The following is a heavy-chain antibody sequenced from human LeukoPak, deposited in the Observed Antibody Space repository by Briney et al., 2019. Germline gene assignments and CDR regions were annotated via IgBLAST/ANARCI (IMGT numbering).Heavy chain of an antibody. CDR3: ARDRAMVRGGGTLDAFDY. V-gene: IGHV1-46*01. CDR2: INPSGGST. CDR1: GYTFTSYY. D-gene: IGHD3-10*01. J-gene: IGHJ4*02. Sequence: ASVKVSCKASGYTFTSYYMHWVRQAPGQGLEWMGIINPSGGSTSYAQKFQGRVTMTRDMSTGTVYMELSSLRSEDTAVYYCARDRAMVRGGGTLDAFDYWGQGTLVTVSS.